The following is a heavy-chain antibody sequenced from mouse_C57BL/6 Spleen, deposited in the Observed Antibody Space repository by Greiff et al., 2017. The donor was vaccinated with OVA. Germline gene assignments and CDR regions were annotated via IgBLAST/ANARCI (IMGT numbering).Heavy chain of an antibody. CDR3: ARFTTVVATRYFDV. Sequence: QVHVKQSGAELARPGASVKLSCKASGYTFTSYGISWVKQRTGQGLEWIGEIYPRSGNTYYNEKFKGKATLTADKSSSTAYMELRSLTSEDSAVYFCARFTTVVATRYFDVWGTGTTVTVSS. CDR2: IYPRSGNT. J-gene: IGHJ1*03. D-gene: IGHD1-1*01. V-gene: IGHV1-81*01. CDR1: GYTFTSYG.